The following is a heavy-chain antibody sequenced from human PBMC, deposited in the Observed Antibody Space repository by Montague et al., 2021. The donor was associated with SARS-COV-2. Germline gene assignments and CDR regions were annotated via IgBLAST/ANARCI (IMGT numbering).Heavy chain of an antibody. Sequence: TLSLTCTVSGGSISSGGYYWSWIRQHPGKGLEWIGYIYYSGSTYYNPSLKSRVTISVDTSKNQFSLKLSSVTAADTAVYYRARVDNLVQGVLPAEDAFDIWGQGTMVTVSS. J-gene: IGHJ3*02. CDR2: IYYSGST. V-gene: IGHV4-31*03. CDR1: GGSISSGGYY. D-gene: IGHD3-10*01. CDR3: ARVDNLVQGVLPAEDAFDI.